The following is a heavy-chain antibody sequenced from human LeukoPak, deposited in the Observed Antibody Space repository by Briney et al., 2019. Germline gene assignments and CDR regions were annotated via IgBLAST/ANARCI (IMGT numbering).Heavy chain of an antibody. D-gene: IGHD6-19*01. V-gene: IGHV3-23*01. CDR3: LIAVAGALGNWFDP. J-gene: IGHJ5*02. Sequence: PGGTLRLSCAASGFTFSSYGMSWVRQAPGKGLEWVSAISGSGGSTYYADSVKGRFTIPRDNSKNTLYLQMNSLRAEDTAVYYCLIAVAGALGNWFDPWGQGTLVTVSS. CDR1: GFTFSSYG. CDR2: ISGSGGST.